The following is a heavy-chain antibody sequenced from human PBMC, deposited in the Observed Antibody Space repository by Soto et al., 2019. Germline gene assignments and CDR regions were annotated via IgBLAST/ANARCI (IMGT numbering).Heavy chain of an antibody. CDR1: AASTSNHY. V-gene: IGHV4-59*11. D-gene: IGHD2-2*02. Sequence: PSETLSLTCSVSAASTSNHYWSWMRQSPGKGLEWIGLMSNTEIPTYNPSLQGRVNISPDTSNNRISLRLSSVTAADTAVYYCARESGFCGPRCYRNNWFDPWGQGILVTVSS. CDR2: MSNTEIP. J-gene: IGHJ5*02. CDR3: ARESGFCGPRCYRNNWFDP.